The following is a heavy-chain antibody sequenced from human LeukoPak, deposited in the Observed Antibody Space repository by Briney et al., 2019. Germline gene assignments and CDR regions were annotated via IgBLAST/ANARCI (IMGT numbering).Heavy chain of an antibody. Sequence: TGGSLRLSCAASGFTFSSYSMNWVRQAPGKGLEWVSSISSSSSYIYYADSVKGRFTISRDDAKNSLYLQMNSLRAEDTAVYYCARDVNAAFDIWGQGTMVTVSS. V-gene: IGHV3-21*01. CDR1: GFTFSSYS. CDR2: ISSSSSYI. J-gene: IGHJ3*02. CDR3: ARDVNAAFDI. D-gene: IGHD3-3*02.